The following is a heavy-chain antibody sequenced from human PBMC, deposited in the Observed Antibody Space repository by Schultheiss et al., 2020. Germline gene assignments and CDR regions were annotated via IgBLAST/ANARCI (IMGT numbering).Heavy chain of an antibody. CDR2: IYYSGST. CDR3: VRLVGGSPDY. Sequence: SETLSLTCTVSGGSISSGGYYWSWIRQHPGKGLEWIGYIYYSGSTYYNPSLKSRVTISVDTSKNQFSLQLNSVSPEDTAVYYCVRLVGGSPDYWGQGTLVTVSS. V-gene: IGHV4-31*03. D-gene: IGHD3-16*01. J-gene: IGHJ4*02. CDR1: GGSISSGGYY.